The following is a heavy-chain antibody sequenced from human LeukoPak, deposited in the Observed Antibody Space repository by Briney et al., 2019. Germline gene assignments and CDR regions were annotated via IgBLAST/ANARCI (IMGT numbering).Heavy chain of an antibody. D-gene: IGHD2-2*01. CDR2: IYPGDSDT. CDR1: GYSFTSYW. V-gene: IGHV5-51*01. CDR3: ARTEFQLLKGAMDV. J-gene: IGHJ6*03. Sequence: GESLKISCKGSGYSFTSYWIGWVRQMPGKGLEWTGIIYPGDSDTRYSPSFQGQVTISVDKSISTAYLQLSSLKASDTAMYYCARTEFQLLKGAMDVWGKGTTVTISS.